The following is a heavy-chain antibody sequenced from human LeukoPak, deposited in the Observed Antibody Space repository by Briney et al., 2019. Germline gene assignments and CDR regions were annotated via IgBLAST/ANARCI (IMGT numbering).Heavy chain of an antibody. CDR3: AKIAAAGIEFRYYFDY. D-gene: IGHD6-13*01. V-gene: IGHV3-23*01. Sequence: GGSLRLSCAASGFTFSSYAMSWVRQAPGKGLEWVSAISGSGGSTYYADSVKGRFTISRDNSKNTLYLQMNSLGAEDTAVYYCAKIAAAGIEFRYYFDYWGQGTLVTVSS. J-gene: IGHJ4*02. CDR1: GFTFSSYA. CDR2: ISGSGGST.